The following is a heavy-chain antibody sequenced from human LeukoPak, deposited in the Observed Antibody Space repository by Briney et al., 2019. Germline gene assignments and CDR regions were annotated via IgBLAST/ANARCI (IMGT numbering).Heavy chain of an antibody. CDR3: RAAADLNDY. V-gene: IGHV3-73*01. CDR1: GFTFSGSA. D-gene: IGHD6-13*01. J-gene: IGHJ4*02. CDR2: IRSKADSYTT. Sequence: GGSLRLSCAASGFTFSGSAMHWLRQASGKGLEWLGRIRSKADSYTTAYAASVKGSFIVSRDDSKTTAYLQMNSLKTEDTAVYYCRAAADLNDYWGQGTLVTVSS.